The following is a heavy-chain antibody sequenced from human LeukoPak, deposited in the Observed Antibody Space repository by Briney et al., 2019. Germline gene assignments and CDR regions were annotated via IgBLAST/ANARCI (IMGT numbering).Heavy chain of an antibody. Sequence: PGGSLRLSCAASGFTFSSYTMNWVRQAPGKGPEWVANVKQDGSEQFYADSVKGRFTISRDNAKNSLYLQMHTVRAEDTAVYFCARDAQFFDWLLAFDYWGQGALVTVSS. J-gene: IGHJ4*02. V-gene: IGHV3-7*01. CDR2: VKQDGSEQ. D-gene: IGHD3/OR15-3a*01. CDR3: ARDAQFFDWLLAFDY. CDR1: GFTFSSYT.